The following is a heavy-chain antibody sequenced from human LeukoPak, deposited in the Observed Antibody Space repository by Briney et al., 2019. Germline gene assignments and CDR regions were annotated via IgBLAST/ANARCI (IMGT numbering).Heavy chain of an antibody. CDR2: ISGSGGST. CDR3: AKVPDRGSYFDY. Sequence: GGSLRLSCAASGFTFSGYTMSWVRQAPGKGLEWVSAISGSGGSTYYADSVKGRFTISRDKSKNMLYLQMNSLRAEDTAVYYCAKVPDRGSYFDYWGQGTLVTVSS. CDR1: GFTFSGYT. J-gene: IGHJ4*02. D-gene: IGHD1-26*01. V-gene: IGHV3-23*01.